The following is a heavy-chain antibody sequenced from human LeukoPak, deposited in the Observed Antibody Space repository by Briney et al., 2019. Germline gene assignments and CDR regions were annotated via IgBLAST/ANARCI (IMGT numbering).Heavy chain of an antibody. D-gene: IGHD6-13*01. CDR3: AKGGKQQLVLYYGMDV. CDR2: ISSSSSYI. Sequence: GGSLRLSCAASGFTFSSYSMNWVRQAPGKGLEWVSSISSSSSYIYYADSVKGRFTISRDNAKNSLYLQMNSLRAEDTAVYYCAKGGKQQLVLYYGMDVWGQGTTVTVSS. V-gene: IGHV3-21*04. J-gene: IGHJ6*02. CDR1: GFTFSSYS.